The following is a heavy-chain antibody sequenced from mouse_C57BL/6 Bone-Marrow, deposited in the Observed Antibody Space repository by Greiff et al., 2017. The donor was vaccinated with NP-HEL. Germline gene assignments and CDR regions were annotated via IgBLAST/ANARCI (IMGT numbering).Heavy chain of an antibody. CDR3: ARLSTMITTFDY. V-gene: IGHV3-6*01. D-gene: IGHD2-4*01. J-gene: IGHJ2*01. CDR1: GYSITSGYY. Sequence: DVQLQESGPGLVKPSQSLSLTCSFTGYSITSGYYWNWIRQFPGNKLEWMGYISYDGSNNYNPSLKNRISITRDTSKNQFFLKLNSVTTEDTATYYCARLSTMITTFDYWGQGTTLTVSS. CDR2: ISYDGSN.